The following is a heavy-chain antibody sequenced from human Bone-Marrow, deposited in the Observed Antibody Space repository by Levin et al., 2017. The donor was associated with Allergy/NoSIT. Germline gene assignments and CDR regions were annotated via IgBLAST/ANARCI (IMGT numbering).Heavy chain of an antibody. CDR2: ISSSGSTI. CDR1: GFTFSDYY. V-gene: IGHV3-11*01. CDR3: ARDLSMVATRGMDV. Sequence: GGSLRLSCAASGFTFSDYYMSWIRQAPGKGLEWVSYISSSGSTIYYADSVKGRFTISRDNAKNSLYLQMNSLRAEDTAVYYCARDLSMVATRGMDVWGQGTTVTVSS. D-gene: IGHD5-12*01. J-gene: IGHJ6*02.